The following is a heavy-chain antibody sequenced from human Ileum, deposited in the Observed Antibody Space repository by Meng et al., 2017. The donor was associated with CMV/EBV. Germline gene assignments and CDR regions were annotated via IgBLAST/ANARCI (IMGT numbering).Heavy chain of an antibody. J-gene: IGHJ6*02. CDR1: GFMFSNYA. V-gene: IGHV3-23*01. D-gene: IGHD3-10*01. CDR2: IRYNADNT. CDR3: AKARGYDYYYGMDV. Sequence: ESLKISCAAASGFMFSNYAMSWVRAAPGEGVEWISAIRYNADNTFYKDSVKRRFTISRDNSRITLYLQMNSLSAEDTAVYYCAKARGYDYYYGMDVWGQGTTVTVSS.